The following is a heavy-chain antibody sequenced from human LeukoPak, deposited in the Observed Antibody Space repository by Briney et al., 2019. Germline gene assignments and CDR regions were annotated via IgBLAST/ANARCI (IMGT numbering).Heavy chain of an antibody. J-gene: IGHJ4*02. V-gene: IGHV3-30*02. CDR2: IRYDGSNK. D-gene: IGHD3-22*01. Sequence: PGGSLRLSCAASGFTFSSYGMRWVRQAPGKGLEWVAFIRYDGSNKYYADSVKGRFTISRDNSKKTLYLQMNSLRPEDTAVYYCAKDFSVYYYDSRVLDYWGQGTLVTVSS. CDR3: AKDFSVYYYDSRVLDY. CDR1: GFTFSSYG.